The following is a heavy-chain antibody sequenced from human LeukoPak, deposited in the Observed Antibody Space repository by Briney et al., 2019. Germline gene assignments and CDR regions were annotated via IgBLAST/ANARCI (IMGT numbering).Heavy chain of an antibody. CDR3: ARAGIAVAGKSRD. J-gene: IGHJ4*02. D-gene: IGHD6-19*01. V-gene: IGHV3-30*04. CDR1: GFTFSSYA. CDR2: ISYDGSNK. Sequence: PGGSLRLSCAASGFTFSSYAMHWVRQAPGMGLEWVAVISYDGSNKYYADSVKGRFTISRDNSKNTLYLQMNSLRAEDTAVYYCARAGIAVAGKSRDWGQGTLVTVSS.